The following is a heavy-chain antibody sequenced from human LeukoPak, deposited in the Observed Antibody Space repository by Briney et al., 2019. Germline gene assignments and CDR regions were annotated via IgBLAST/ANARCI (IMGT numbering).Heavy chain of an antibody. CDR1: GGTFSSYA. D-gene: IGHD3-3*01. J-gene: IGHJ3*02. V-gene: IGHV1-69*05. CDR3: ARALSISLSDAFDI. Sequence: SVKVSCKASGGTFSSYAISWVRQAPGQGLEWMGGIIPIFGTANYAQKFQGGVTITTDESTSTAYMELSSLRSEDTAVYYCARALSISLSDAFDIWGQGTMVTVSS. CDR2: IIPIFGTA.